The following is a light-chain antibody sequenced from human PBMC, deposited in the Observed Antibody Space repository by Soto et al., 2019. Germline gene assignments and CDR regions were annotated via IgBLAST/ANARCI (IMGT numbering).Light chain of an antibody. V-gene: IGKV3-20*01. J-gene: IGKJ1*01. Sequence: EIVLTQSPGTLSLSPGERATLSCRASQSVSSSFLAWYQQKPGQAPRLLIYGASSRATGIPDRFSGSGSGTDFTLTISGLEPEDFAMYYCQQDDSSPWTFGQGTRVEIK. CDR1: QSVSSSF. CDR3: QQDDSSPWT. CDR2: GAS.